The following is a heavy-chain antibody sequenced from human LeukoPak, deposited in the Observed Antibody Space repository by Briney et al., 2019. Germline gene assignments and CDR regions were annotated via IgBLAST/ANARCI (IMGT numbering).Heavy chain of an antibody. J-gene: IGHJ5*02. D-gene: IGHD2-15*01. CDR3: AKVLYWFDP. Sequence: SETLSLTCAVYGGSFSGYYWSWIRQPPGKGLEWIREINHSGSTNYNPSLKSRVTISVDTSKNQFSLKLSSVTAADTAVYYCAKVLYWFDPWGQGTLVTVSS. CDR2: INHSGST. CDR1: GGSFSGYY. V-gene: IGHV4-34*01.